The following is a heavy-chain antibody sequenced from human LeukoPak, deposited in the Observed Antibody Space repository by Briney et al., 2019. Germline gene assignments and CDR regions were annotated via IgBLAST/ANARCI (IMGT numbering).Heavy chain of an antibody. Sequence: ASVNLSRKASGYTFTSYYIQWVRQAPGQGLEWMGIIHPSSGSTSYAQKFQGRVTMTRDTSTSTVYMELSSLRSEDTAVYYCARWLAAAGSFDYWGQGNLVTVFS. CDR2: IHPSSGST. D-gene: IGHD6-13*01. CDR1: GYTFTSYY. J-gene: IGHJ4*02. CDR3: ARWLAAAGSFDY. V-gene: IGHV1-46*01.